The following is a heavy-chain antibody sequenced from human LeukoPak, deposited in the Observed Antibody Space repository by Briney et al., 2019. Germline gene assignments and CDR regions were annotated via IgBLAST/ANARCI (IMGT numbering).Heavy chain of an antibody. V-gene: IGHV5-51*01. CDR1: GYTFTSFW. Sequence: GESLKISCKGSGYTFTSFWIGWVRQMPGKGLEWMGIIYPGDSDTRHSPSIQGQVTISADKSISTAYLQWSSLKASDTAMYYCAKSYGSGSYREFDYWGQGTLVTVSS. CDR3: AKSYGSGSYREFDY. J-gene: IGHJ4*02. D-gene: IGHD3-10*01. CDR2: IYPGDSDT.